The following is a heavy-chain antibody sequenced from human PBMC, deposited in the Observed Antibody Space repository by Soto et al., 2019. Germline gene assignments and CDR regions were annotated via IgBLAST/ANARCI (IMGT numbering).Heavy chain of an antibody. J-gene: IGHJ4*02. CDR3: AKDEGGTSWYLPLF. CDR2: IYYSGST. D-gene: IGHD6-13*01. CDR1: GGSISSYY. Sequence: ETLSLTCTVSGGSISSYYWSWIRQPPGKGLEWIGYIYYSGSTNYNPSLKNRVTISVDTSKNQFSLKLSSVTAADTAIYYCAKDEGGTSWYLPLFWGQGTLVTVSS. V-gene: IGHV4-59*12.